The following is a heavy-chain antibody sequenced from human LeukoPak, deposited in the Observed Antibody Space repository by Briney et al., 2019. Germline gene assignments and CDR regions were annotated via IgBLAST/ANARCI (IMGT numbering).Heavy chain of an antibody. Sequence: SQTLSLTCTVSGGSISSGSYYWSWIRQPAGKGLVWVGRIHSSGSTNYNSSLKSRVTMSVDTSKNQFSLNLSSVTAADTAVYYCARINFGVVRGDFDYWGQGTLVTVSS. CDR2: IHSSGST. CDR3: ARINFGVVRGDFDY. D-gene: IGHD3-3*01. J-gene: IGHJ4*02. V-gene: IGHV4-61*02. CDR1: GGSISSGSYY.